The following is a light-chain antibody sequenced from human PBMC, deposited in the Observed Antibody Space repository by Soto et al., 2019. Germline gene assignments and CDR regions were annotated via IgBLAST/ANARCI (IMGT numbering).Light chain of an antibody. Sequence: QSALTQPASVSGSHGQSITISCTGTSSDVGGYNYVSWYQQHPGKAPKLMIYEVSNRPSGVSNRFSGSKSGNTASLTISGLQAEDEADYYCSSYTSSSTSHVVFGGGTKLTVL. CDR2: EVS. V-gene: IGLV2-14*01. CDR1: SSDVGGYNY. J-gene: IGLJ2*01. CDR3: SSYTSSSTSHVV.